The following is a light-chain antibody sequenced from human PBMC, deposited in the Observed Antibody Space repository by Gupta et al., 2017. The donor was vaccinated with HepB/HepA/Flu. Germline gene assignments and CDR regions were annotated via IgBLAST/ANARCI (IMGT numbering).Light chain of an antibody. CDR3: RQALQTPLT. CDR2: LGS. J-gene: IGKJ1*01. CDR1: QSLLHSNGYNY. Sequence: DIVMAQSPPSLPVTPGEPASISCRSSQSLLHSNGYNYLDWYLQKPGQSPQLLIYLGSTRASGVPDRFSGSGSGTDFTLEINRVEAEDVGVYYCRQALQTPLTFGQGTKVEIK. V-gene: IGKV2-28*01.